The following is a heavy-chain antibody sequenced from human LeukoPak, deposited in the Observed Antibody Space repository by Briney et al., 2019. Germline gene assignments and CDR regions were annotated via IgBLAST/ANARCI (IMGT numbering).Heavy chain of an antibody. D-gene: IGHD4-11*01. CDR1: GGSISSSSYY. Sequence: SETLSLTCTVSGGSISSSSYYWGWIRQPPGKGLEWIGSIYYSGSTYYSPSLKSRVTISVDTSKNQFSLKLSSVTAADTAVYYCARDSENPSHLIVTTAYWGQGTLVTVSS. V-gene: IGHV4-39*02. CDR3: ARDSENPSHLIVTTAY. J-gene: IGHJ4*02. CDR2: IYYSGST.